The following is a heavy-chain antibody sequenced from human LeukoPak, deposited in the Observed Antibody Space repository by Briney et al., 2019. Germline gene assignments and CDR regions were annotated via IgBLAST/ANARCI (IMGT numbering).Heavy chain of an antibody. D-gene: IGHD3-22*01. V-gene: IGHV3-30-3*01. CDR1: GGSFSGYY. CDR3: ARDQRSGYYDGYDY. CDR2: ISYDGSNK. J-gene: IGHJ4*02. Sequence: LSLTCAVYGGSFSGYYWSWIRQPPGKGLEWVAVISYDGSNKYYADSVKGRFTIPRDNSKNTLYLQMNSLRAKDTAVYYCARDQRSGYYDGYDYWGQGTLVTVSS.